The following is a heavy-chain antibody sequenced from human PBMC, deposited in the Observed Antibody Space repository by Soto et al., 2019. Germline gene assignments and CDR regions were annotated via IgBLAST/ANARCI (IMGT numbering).Heavy chain of an antibody. J-gene: IGHJ6*02. CDR1: GFTFSSYA. V-gene: IGHV3-30-3*01. D-gene: IGHD2-21*01. CDR2: ISYDGSNK. CDR3: ARGMAHIVLYGMDV. Sequence: QVQLVESGGGVVQPGRSLRLSCAASGFTFSSYAMHWVRQAPGKGLEWVAVISYDGSNKYYADSVKGRFTISRDNSKNTLDLQMNSLRAEDTAVYYCARGMAHIVLYGMDVWGQGTTVTVSS.